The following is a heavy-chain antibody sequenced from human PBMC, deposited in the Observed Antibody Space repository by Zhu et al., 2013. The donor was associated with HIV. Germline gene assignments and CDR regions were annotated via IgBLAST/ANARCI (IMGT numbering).Heavy chain of an antibody. CDR3: ATSSHSSGLY. CDR2: INPNSGAT. CDR1: GGTFSSYA. V-gene: IGHV1-2*02. Sequence: QVQLVQSGAEVKKPGSSVKVSCKASGGTFSSYAISWVRQAPGQGLEWMGWINPNSGATNYAQNFQGRVTLTRDTSITTAYMELSSLKSDDAAVYFCATSSHSSGLYWGQGNPGHRLL. D-gene: IGHD6-6*01. J-gene: IGHJ4*02.